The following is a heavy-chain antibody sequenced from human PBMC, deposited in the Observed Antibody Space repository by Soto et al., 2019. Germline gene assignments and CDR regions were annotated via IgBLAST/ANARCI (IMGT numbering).Heavy chain of an antibody. J-gene: IGHJ4*02. D-gene: IGHD6-19*01. Sequence: QVQLVESGGGVVQPGRSLRLSCAASGFTFSSYGMHWVRQAPGKGLEWVAVISYDGSNKYYADSVKGRFTISRDNSKNTLYLQMNSLRAEDTAVYYCAKRRMAVALLLSPGAVDYWGQGTLVTVSS. CDR1: GFTFSSYG. CDR2: ISYDGSNK. CDR3: AKRRMAVALLLSPGAVDY. V-gene: IGHV3-30*18.